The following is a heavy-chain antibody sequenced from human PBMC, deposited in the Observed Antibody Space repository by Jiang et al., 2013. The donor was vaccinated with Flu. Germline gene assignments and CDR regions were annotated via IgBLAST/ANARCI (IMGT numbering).Heavy chain of an antibody. Sequence: GLVKPSQTLSLTCTVSGGSISSGSYYWSWIRQPAGKGLEWIGRIYTSGSTNYNPSLKSRVTISVDTSKNQFSLKLSSVTAADTAVYYCARDLLAAAGMWWFDPWGQGTLVTVSS. J-gene: IGHJ5*02. D-gene: IGHD6-13*01. V-gene: IGHV4-61*02. CDR3: ARDLLAAAGMWWFDP. CDR1: GGSISSGSYY. CDR2: IYTSGST.